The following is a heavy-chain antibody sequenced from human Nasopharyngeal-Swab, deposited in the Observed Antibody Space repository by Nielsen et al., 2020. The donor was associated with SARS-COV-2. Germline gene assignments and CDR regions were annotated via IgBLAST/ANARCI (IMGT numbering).Heavy chain of an antibody. CDR2: IYSGGST. V-gene: IGHV3-53*01. D-gene: IGHD3-3*01. J-gene: IGHJ4*02. CDR1: GFTVSSNY. Sequence: GGSLRLSCAASGFTVSSNYMSWVRQAPGKGLEWVSVIYSGGSTYYADSVKGRFTISRDNSKNTLYLQMNSLRAEDTAVYYCARELPGPPFLGPIDYWGQGTLVTVSS. CDR3: ARELPGPPFLGPIDY.